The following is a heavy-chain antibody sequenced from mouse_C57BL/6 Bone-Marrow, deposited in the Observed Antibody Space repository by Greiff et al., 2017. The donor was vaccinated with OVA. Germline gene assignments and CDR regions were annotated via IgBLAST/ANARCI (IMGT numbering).Heavy chain of an antibody. CDR1: GYTFTSYW. CDR2: IDPSDSYT. CDR3: ARRGHYNNQGCGIAY. D-gene: IGHD2-5*01. V-gene: IGHV1-59*01. J-gene: IGHJ4*01. Sequence: QVQLQQPGAELVRPGTSVKLSCKASGYTFTSYWMHWVKQRPGQGLEWIGVIDPSDSYTNYNQKFKGKATLTVETSSSTAYMQLSSLTSEDSAVYSCARRGHYNNQGCGIAYWGQGTSVTVSS.